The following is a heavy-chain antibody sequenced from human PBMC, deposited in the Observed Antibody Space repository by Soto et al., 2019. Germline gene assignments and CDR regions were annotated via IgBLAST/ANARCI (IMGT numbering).Heavy chain of an antibody. V-gene: IGHV2-5*02. CDR2: IYWDENR. D-gene: IGHD3-10*01. CDR3: AHRDGFGELKY. J-gene: IGHJ4*02. Sequence: QITLKESGPTLVKPTQTLTLTCTFSGFSLSTSGVGVGWIRQPPGKALEWLGIIYWDENRLYSPSLKSRLTISKDTSKNQVVLIMTNMDPVDTATYYCAHRDGFGELKYWGQGTLVIVSS. CDR1: GFSLSTSGVG.